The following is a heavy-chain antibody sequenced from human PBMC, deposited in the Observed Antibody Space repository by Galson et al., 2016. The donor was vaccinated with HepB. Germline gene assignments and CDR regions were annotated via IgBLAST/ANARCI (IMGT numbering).Heavy chain of an antibody. J-gene: IGHJ4*02. CDR1: GYTFINYY. D-gene: IGHD3-16*02. Sequence: SVKVSCKASGYTFINYYMHWVRQAPGQGLEWMRIGNPRTGSTSYAQKFQDRVTVTRDTSTSTVYMELNSLRAEDTAVYYCAKDPAPVSLLSFDYWGQGTLVTVSS. CDR3: AKDPAPVSLLSFDY. V-gene: IGHV1-46*01. CDR2: GNPRTGST.